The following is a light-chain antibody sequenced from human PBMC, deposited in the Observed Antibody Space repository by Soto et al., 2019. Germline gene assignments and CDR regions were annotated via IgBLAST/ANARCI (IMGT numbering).Light chain of an antibody. CDR2: IVS. CDR3: QQSYSSPIT. Sequence: DIQMTQSPSSVSASVGDRVTITCRASQGISNWLAWYQQKPGKAPKVLVSIVSSLQSGVPSRFSGSRSETDFTLTISSLQPEDFATYYCQQSYSSPITFGQGTRLEIK. J-gene: IGKJ5*01. CDR1: QGISNW. V-gene: IGKV1-12*01.